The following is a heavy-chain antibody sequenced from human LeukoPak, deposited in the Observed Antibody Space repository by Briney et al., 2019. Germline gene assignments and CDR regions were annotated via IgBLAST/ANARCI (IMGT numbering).Heavy chain of an antibody. Sequence: PGRSLRLSCAASGFTFSSYGMHWVRQAPGKGLEWVAVIWYDGSNKYYADSVKGRFTISRVNSKNTLYLQMNSLRAEDTAVYYCARDTGIAAAGTADYWGQGTLVTVSS. J-gene: IGHJ4*02. CDR1: GFTFSSYG. CDR3: ARDTGIAAAGTADY. V-gene: IGHV3-33*01. CDR2: IWYDGSNK. D-gene: IGHD6-13*01.